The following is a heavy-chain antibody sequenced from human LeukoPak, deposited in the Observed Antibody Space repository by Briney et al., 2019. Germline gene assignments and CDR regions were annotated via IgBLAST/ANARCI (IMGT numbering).Heavy chain of an antibody. CDR1: GFTFSSYS. V-gene: IGHV3-21*01. CDR2: ISSSSYI. CDR3: ARDRTSSSWYFRFDP. Sequence: GGSLRLSCAASGFTFSSYSMNWVRQAPGKGLEWVSSISSSSYIYYADSVKGRFTISRDNAKNSLYLQMNSLRAEDTAVYYCARDRTSSSWYFRFDPWGQGTLVTVSS. J-gene: IGHJ5*02. D-gene: IGHD6-13*01.